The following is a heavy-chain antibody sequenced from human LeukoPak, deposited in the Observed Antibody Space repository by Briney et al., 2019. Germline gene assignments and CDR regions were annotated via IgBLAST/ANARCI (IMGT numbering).Heavy chain of an antibody. CDR3: ARERYDLGDYGMDV. CDR2: ISSSSSTI. CDR1: GFTFSSYS. D-gene: IGHD3-3*01. V-gene: IGHV3-48*01. Sequence: GGSLRLSCAASGFTFSSYSMNWVRQAPGKGLEWVSYISSSSSTIYDADSVKGRFTISRDNAKNTLYLQMNSLRGEDTAVYYCARERYDLGDYGMDVWGQGTTVTVSS. J-gene: IGHJ6*02.